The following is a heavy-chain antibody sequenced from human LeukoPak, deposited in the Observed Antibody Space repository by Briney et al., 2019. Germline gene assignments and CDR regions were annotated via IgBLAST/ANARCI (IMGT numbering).Heavy chain of an antibody. Sequence: GGSLRLSCSASGFVFSDFYMSWIRQTPGKGLEWISYISGSGGDIYYGGSVKGRFTISRDNSKNSLYLQMNSLRAEDTAVYYCAKGLDDFWSGYYYDYWGQGTLVTVSS. CDR1: GFVFSDFY. CDR3: AKGLDDFWSGYYYDY. V-gene: IGHV3-11*04. D-gene: IGHD3-3*01. CDR2: ISGSGGDI. J-gene: IGHJ4*02.